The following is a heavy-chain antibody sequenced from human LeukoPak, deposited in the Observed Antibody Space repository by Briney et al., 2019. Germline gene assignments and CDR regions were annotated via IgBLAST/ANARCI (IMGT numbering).Heavy chain of an antibody. CDR1: GGSISSTSYY. D-gene: IGHD2-8*01. J-gene: IGHJ5*02. CDR3: AETNTQDWFDP. Sequence: SETLSLTCRVSGGSISSTSYYWGWIRQPPGKGLEWIASIYHSGETFYNPSLESRVAISVDTSHHEVFLDLSPVTAADTAMYYCAETNTQDWFDPWGRGTLVTVSS. V-gene: IGHV4-39*07. CDR2: IYHSGET.